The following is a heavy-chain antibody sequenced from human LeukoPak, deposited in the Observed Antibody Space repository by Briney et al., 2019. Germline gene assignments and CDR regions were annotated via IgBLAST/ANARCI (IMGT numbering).Heavy chain of an antibody. Sequence: GGSLRLSCAASGLTFSSYAMHWVRQAPGKGLEWVAVISYDGSNKYYADSVKGRFTISRDNSKNTLYLQMNSLRAEDTAVYYCARGERGEIAYCGGDCYLDYFDYWGQGTLVTVSS. D-gene: IGHD2-21*02. V-gene: IGHV3-30-3*01. CDR1: GLTFSSYA. J-gene: IGHJ4*02. CDR3: ARGERGEIAYCGGDCYLDYFDY. CDR2: ISYDGSNK.